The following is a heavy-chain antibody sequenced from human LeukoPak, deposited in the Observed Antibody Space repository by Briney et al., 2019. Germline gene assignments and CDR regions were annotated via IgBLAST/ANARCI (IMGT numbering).Heavy chain of an antibody. J-gene: IGHJ5*02. V-gene: IGHV1-2*02. Sequence: GASVKVSCKASGYTFTGYYMHWVRQAPGQGLEWMGWINPNSGGTNYAQKLQGRVTMTTDTSTSTAYMELRSLRSDDTAVYYCARKLSSSSRYNWFDPWGQGTLVTVSS. CDR3: ARKLSSSSRYNWFDP. CDR1: GYTFTGYY. D-gene: IGHD6-6*01. CDR2: INPNSGGT.